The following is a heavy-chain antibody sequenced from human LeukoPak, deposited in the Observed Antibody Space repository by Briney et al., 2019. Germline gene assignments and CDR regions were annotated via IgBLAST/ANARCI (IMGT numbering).Heavy chain of an antibody. CDR2: IYSGGST. J-gene: IGHJ5*02. V-gene: IGHV3-53*01. D-gene: IGHD2-2*01. CDR3: AREAAMVGFRWFDP. CDR1: GFTVSSNY. Sequence: GGSLRLSCAASGFTVSSNYMSWVSQAPGKGLEWVSVIYSGGSTYYADSVKGRFTISRDNSKNTLYLQMNSLRAEDTAVYYCAREAAMVGFRWFDPWGQGTLVTVSS.